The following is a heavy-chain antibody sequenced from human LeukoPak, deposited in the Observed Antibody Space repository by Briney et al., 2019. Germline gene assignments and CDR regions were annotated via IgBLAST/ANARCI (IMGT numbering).Heavy chain of an antibody. V-gene: IGHV3-64*04. CDR2: ISDSGGST. J-gene: IGHJ5*02. Sequence: GGSLRLSCSASGFPFSSYAMHWVRQAPGKGLEYVSAISDSGGSTYYADSVKGRFTISRDNAKNSLYLQMNSLRAEDTAIYYCARDLRCSSTSCYNWFDPWGQGTLVTVSS. CDR1: GFPFSSYA. CDR3: ARDLRCSSTSCYNWFDP. D-gene: IGHD2-2*01.